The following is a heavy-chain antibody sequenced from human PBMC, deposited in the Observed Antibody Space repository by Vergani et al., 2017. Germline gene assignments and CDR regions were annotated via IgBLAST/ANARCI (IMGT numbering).Heavy chain of an antibody. V-gene: IGHV1-69*04. CDR1: GGTFSSYA. J-gene: IGHJ3*02. CDR2: IIPILGIA. Sequence: QVQLVQSGAEVKKPGSSVKVSCKASGGTFSSYAISWVRPAPGQGLEWMGRIIPILGIANYAQKFQGRVTITADKSTSTAYMELSSLRSEDTAVYYCATDRQYYYDSSGYYSGAFDIWGQGTMVTVSS. CDR3: ATDRQYYYDSSGYYSGAFDI. D-gene: IGHD3-22*01.